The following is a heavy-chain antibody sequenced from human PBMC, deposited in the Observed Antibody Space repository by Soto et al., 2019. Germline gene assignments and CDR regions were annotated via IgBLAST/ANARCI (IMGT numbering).Heavy chain of an antibody. J-gene: IGHJ4*02. D-gene: IGHD6-19*01. V-gene: IGHV4-4*02. Sequence: PSETLSLTCAVYGGSISSTNWWNWDRQPPGKGLEWIGEIDHSGSTNYNPSLKSRVTMSVDKPKNQFSLKLSSVTAADTAVYYCVRDSGNGWKDYWGQGTLVTVSS. CDR3: VRDSGNGWKDY. CDR1: GGSISSTNW. CDR2: IDHSGST.